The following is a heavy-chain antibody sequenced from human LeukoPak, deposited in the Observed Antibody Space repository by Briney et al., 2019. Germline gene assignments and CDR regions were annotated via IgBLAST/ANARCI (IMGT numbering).Heavy chain of an antibody. D-gene: IGHD1-1*01. CDR1: GYTFTGYY. Sequence: ASVKVSCKASGYTFTGYYMHWVRQAPGQGLEWMGWINPNSGGTNYAQKFQGRVTMTRDTSFSTAYMELSRLRSDDTAVYYCARDHLPLLCMMEHWGVGTLVTVSS. J-gene: IGHJ4*02. CDR3: ARDHLPLLCMMEH. CDR2: INPNSGGT. V-gene: IGHV1-2*02.